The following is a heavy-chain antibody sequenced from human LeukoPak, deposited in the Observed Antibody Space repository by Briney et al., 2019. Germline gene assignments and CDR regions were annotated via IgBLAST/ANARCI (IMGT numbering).Heavy chain of an antibody. J-gene: IGHJ4*02. CDR3: AKEPNYYGSGSYGGGNDY. V-gene: IGHV3-74*01. CDR1: GFTFSDYW. Sequence: GGSLRLSCAASGFTFSDYWMHWVRQAPGKGLVWVSRIKSDGGLTNYADSVKGRFTISRDNSKNTLYLQMNSLRAEDTAVYYCAKEPNYYGSGSYGGGNDYWGQGTLVTVSS. CDR2: IKSDGGLT. D-gene: IGHD3-10*01.